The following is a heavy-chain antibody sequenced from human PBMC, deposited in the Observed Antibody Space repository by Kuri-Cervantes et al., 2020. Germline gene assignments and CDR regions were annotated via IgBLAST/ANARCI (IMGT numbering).Heavy chain of an antibody. J-gene: IGHJ4*02. Sequence: ESLKISCTVSGGSVSSGSYYWSWIRQPPGKGLEWIGYIYYSGSTNYNPSLKSRVTISVDTSKNQFSLKLSSVTAADTAVYYCARAAGSAVDTAMVTLDYWGQGTLVTVSS. D-gene: IGHD5-18*01. CDR1: GGSVSSGSYY. V-gene: IGHV4-61*01. CDR3: ARAAGSAVDTAMVTLDY. CDR2: IYYSGST.